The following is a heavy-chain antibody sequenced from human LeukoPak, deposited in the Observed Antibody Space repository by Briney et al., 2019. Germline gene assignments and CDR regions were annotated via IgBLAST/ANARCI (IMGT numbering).Heavy chain of an antibody. V-gene: IGHV4-4*02. CDR2: IYLYGTT. CDR3: ARDHQQQAHYYYYMDV. CDR1: IGSISSSKW. J-gene: IGHJ6*03. D-gene: IGHD6-13*01. Sequence: PSETLSLTCSVSIGSISSSKWWSWVRQSPVKGLEWIGEIYLYGTTNYNPSFTSRVTMSVDRSRNQFSLKLTSVTAADTAVYYCARDHQQQAHYYYYMDVWGKGTTVTVSS.